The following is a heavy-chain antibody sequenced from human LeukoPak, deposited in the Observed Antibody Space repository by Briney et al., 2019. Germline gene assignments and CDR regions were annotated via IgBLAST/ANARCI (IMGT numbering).Heavy chain of an antibody. CDR1: GFTFSSYS. Sequence: GGSLRLSCAASGFTFSSYSMNWVRQAPGKELEWVSYISSSSSTIYYADSVKGRFTISRDNAKNSLYLQMNSLRAEDTAVYYCARDLAVGSEGSIVGARMSAFDIWGQGTMVTVSS. D-gene: IGHD1-26*01. V-gene: IGHV3-48*01. CDR2: ISSSSSTI. CDR3: ARDLAVGSEGSIVGARMSAFDI. J-gene: IGHJ3*02.